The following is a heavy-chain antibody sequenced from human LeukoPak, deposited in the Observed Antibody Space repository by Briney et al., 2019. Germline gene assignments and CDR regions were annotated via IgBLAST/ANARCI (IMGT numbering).Heavy chain of an antibody. J-gene: IGHJ3*02. CDR3: ARDTYYDYVWGSYRPDAFDI. CDR1: GYTFTSYG. V-gene: IGHV1-18*01. CDR2: ISAYNGNT. Sequence: ASVKVSCKASGYTFTSYGISWVRQAPGQGLEWMGWISAYNGNTNYAQKLQGRVTMTTDTSTSTAYMEPRSLRSDDTAVYYCARDTYYDYVWGSYRPDAFDIWGQGTMVTVSS. D-gene: IGHD3-16*02.